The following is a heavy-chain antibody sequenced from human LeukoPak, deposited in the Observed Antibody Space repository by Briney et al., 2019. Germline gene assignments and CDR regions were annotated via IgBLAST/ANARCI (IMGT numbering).Heavy chain of an antibody. CDR3: ARVLVGIQLWYPYNWFDP. J-gene: IGHJ5*02. CDR2: IYHSGST. Sequence: PSETLSLTCAVSGGSISSSNWWSWIRQPPGKGLEWIGEIYHSGSTNYNPSLKSRVTISVDKSKTQFSLKLSSVTAADTAVYYCARVLVGIQLWYPYNWFDPWGQGTLVTVSS. V-gene: IGHV4-4*02. D-gene: IGHD5-18*01. CDR1: GGSISSSNW.